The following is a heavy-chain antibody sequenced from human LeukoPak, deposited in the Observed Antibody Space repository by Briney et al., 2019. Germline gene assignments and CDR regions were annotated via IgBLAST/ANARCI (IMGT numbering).Heavy chain of an antibody. V-gene: IGHV1-18*01. Sequence: ASVKVSCKASGYTFTSYGISWVRQAPGQGLEWMGWISAYNGNTNYAQKLQGRVTMTTDTSTSTAYMELRSLRSDDTAVCYCARDHSGDCTNGVCYSLWGQGTLVTVSS. J-gene: IGHJ4*02. CDR2: ISAYNGNT. CDR1: GYTFTSYG. CDR3: ARDHSGDCTNGVCYSL. D-gene: IGHD2-8*01.